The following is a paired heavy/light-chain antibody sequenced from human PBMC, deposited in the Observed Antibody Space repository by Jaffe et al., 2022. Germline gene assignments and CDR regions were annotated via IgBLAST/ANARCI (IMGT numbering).Heavy chain of an antibody. J-gene: IGHJ4*02. Sequence: QLQLQESGPGLVKPSETLSLTCIVSGGSITRSSYYWGWIRQPPGKGLEWIGSIYYSESPHYNPSLKSRVTISEHTSENQISLKLSSVTAADTAVYYCARHNGDYRVEYFDCWGQGTLVTVSS. D-gene: IGHD4-17*01. V-gene: IGHV4-39*01. CDR2: IYYSESP. CDR1: GGSITRSSYY. CDR3: ARHNGDYRVEYFDC.
Light chain of an antibody. CDR2: KAS. J-gene: IGKJ1*01. CDR1: QSISTW. CDR3: QHYNSFLWT. Sequence: DIQMTQSPSTLSASVGDRVTITCRASQSISTWLAWYQQKPGKAPKLLIYKASSLESGAPSRFSGSGSGTEFTLTINGLQPDDFATYFCQHYNSFLWTFGQGTKVEIK. V-gene: IGKV1-5*03.